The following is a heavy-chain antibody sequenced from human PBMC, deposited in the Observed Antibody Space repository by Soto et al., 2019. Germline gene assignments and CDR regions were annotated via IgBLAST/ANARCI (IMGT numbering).Heavy chain of an antibody. V-gene: IGHV4-59*01. CDR1: GGSISNFY. J-gene: IGHJ4*02. CDR2: ISYSGNT. Sequence: SETLSLTCTVSGGSISNFYWSWSRQPPGKGLEWIGYISYSGNTNYNPSLKSRVSISVDTSKNQLSLNLTSVTAADTAVYYCARAPMVLSRSYFDSWGQGTPVTVSS. CDR3: ARAPMVLSRSYFDS. D-gene: IGHD2-8*01.